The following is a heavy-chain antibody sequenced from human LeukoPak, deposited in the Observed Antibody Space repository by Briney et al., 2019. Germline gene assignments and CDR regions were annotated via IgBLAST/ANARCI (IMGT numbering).Heavy chain of an antibody. CDR3: ARGPPKTRRGYSYGYSGRILDY. D-gene: IGHD5-18*01. CDR1: GGSISSSSYY. Sequence: SETLSLTCTVSGGSISSSSYYWGWIRQPPGKGLEWIGEINHSGSTNYNPSLKSRVTISVDTSKNQFSLKLSSVTAADTAVYYCARGPPKTRRGYSYGYSGRILDYWGQGTLVTVSS. V-gene: IGHV4-39*07. CDR2: INHSGST. J-gene: IGHJ4*02.